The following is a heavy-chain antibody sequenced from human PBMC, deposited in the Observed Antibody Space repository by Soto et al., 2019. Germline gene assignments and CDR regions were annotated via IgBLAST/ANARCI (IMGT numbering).Heavy chain of an antibody. CDR3: ARDGLRILEWLLRPWFDP. D-gene: IGHD3-3*01. CDR2: ISSSSSTI. V-gene: IGHV3-48*01. CDR1: GFTFSSYS. Sequence: EVQLVESGGGLVQPGGSLRLSCAASGFTFSSYSMNWVRQAPGKGLECVSYISSSSSTIYYADSVKGRFTISRDNAKNSLYLQMNSLRAEDTAVYYCARDGLRILEWLLRPWFDPWGQGTLVTVSS. J-gene: IGHJ5*02.